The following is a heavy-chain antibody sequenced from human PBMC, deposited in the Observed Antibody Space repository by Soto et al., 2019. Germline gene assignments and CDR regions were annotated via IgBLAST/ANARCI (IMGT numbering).Heavy chain of an antibody. CDR2: INSDGSVS. CDR1: GFTFSNYW. Sequence: EVQLVESGGGLVQPGGSLRLSCVASGFTFSNYWMYWVRQAPGEGLVWVSRINSDGSVSSYADSVKGRLTISRDNVKNTLYLQMDSLRAEDTAVYYCARGDCVGGTCYSVAGSSYYYMDVWGKGTTVTVFS. V-gene: IGHV3-74*01. J-gene: IGHJ6*03. CDR3: ARGDCVGGTCYSVAGSSYYYMDV. D-gene: IGHD2-15*01.